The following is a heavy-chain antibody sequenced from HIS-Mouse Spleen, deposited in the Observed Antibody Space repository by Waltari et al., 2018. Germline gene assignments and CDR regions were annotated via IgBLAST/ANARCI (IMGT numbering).Heavy chain of an antibody. CDR3: ARVLNWGTFDY. CDR2: MYSGGST. J-gene: IGHJ4*02. CDR1: GFTVSSND. Sequence: EVQLVESGGGLIQPGGSLRLSCAASGFTVSSNDMSWVRQAPGKGRGGVSVMYSGGSTYYPDSVKGRVNISIDNSKNTVYLQMNRLRAEDTAVYDCARVLNWGTFDYWGQGTLVTVSS. V-gene: IGHV3-53*01. D-gene: IGHD7-27*01.